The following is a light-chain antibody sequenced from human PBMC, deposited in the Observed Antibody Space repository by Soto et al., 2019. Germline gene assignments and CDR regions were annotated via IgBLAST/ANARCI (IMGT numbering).Light chain of an antibody. CDR2: AAS. CDR3: QQSYSTPYT. J-gene: IGKJ2*01. V-gene: IGKV1-39*01. CDR1: QIIAIY. Sequence: DIQMTQSPSSLSASVGDRVTITCRASQIIAIYLNWYQQKVGKAPKLLMSAASSLQTGVPSRFSGSGSGTDFTLTISSLQPEDFATYYCQQSYSTPYTFGQGTKLEIK.